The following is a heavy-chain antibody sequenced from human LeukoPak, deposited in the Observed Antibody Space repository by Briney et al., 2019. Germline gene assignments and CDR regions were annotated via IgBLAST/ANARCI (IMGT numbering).Heavy chain of an antibody. CDR2: ISSSGSTI. D-gene: IGHD4-17*01. CDR1: GFTFSDYY. J-gene: IGHJ3*02. Sequence: GGSLRLSCAASGFTFSDYYMSWLRQAPGKGLEWVSYISSSGSTIYYADSVKGRLTISSVNAKNSLFLQMNSLRAEDTAVYYCARAQGAMTTGRAFDIWGQGTMVTVSS. CDR3: ARAQGAMTTGRAFDI. V-gene: IGHV3-11*01.